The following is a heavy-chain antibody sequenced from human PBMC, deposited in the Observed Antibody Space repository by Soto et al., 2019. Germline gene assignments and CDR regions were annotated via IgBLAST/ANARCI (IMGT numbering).Heavy chain of an antibody. CDR3: ARTVAGTDYYYGMDV. CDR2: INPNSGGT. J-gene: IGHJ6*02. D-gene: IGHD6-19*01. V-gene: IGHV1-2*04. Sequence: ASVKVSCKASGYTFTGYYMHWVRQAPGQGLEWMGWINPNSGGTNYAQKFQGWVTMTRDTSISTAYMELSRLRSDDTAVYYCARTVAGTDYYYGMDVWGQGTTVTVS. CDR1: GYTFTGYY.